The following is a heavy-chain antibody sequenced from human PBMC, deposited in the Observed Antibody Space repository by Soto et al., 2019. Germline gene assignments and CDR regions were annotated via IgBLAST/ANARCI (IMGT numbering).Heavy chain of an antibody. CDR1: GGSFSGYY. D-gene: IGHD1-1*01. V-gene: IGHV4-34*01. CDR2: INHSGST. J-gene: IGHJ3*02. CDR3: ASPLHRLEPDAYDI. Sequence: SETLSLTCAVYGGSFSGYYWSWIRQPPGKGLEWIGEINHSGSTNYNPSLKSRVTISVDTSKNQFSLKLSSVTAADTAVYYCASPLHRLEPDAYDIWGQGTMVTVS.